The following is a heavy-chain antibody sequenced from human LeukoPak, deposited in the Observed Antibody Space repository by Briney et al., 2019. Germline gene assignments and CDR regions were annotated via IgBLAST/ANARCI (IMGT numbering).Heavy chain of an antibody. CDR1: GYTFTSYG. CDR2: ISAYNGNT. Sequence: ASVKVSCKASGYTFTSYGISWVRQAPGQGLEWMGWISAYNGNTNYAQKLQGRVTMTTDTSTSTAYMELRSLRSDDTAVYYCARDGRDTMVRAVILFDYWGQGTLVTVSS. J-gene: IGHJ4*02. D-gene: IGHD3-10*01. CDR3: ARDGRDTMVRAVILFDY. V-gene: IGHV1-18*04.